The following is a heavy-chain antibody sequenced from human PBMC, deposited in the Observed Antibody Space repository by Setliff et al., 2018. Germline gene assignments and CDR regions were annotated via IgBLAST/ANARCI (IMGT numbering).Heavy chain of an antibody. Sequence: SETLSLTCTVSGGSISPYFWSWIRQPPGKGLEWIGYIYHNGNTNFSPSLKTRVTMSVDTSKNQFALNLRSVTAADAAVYYCVRDRTAYSYGLDVLGQGTTVTVSS. CDR3: VRDRTAYSYGLDV. D-gene: IGHD5-18*01. CDR2: IYHNGNT. CDR1: GGSISPYF. V-gene: IGHV4-59*01. J-gene: IGHJ6*02.